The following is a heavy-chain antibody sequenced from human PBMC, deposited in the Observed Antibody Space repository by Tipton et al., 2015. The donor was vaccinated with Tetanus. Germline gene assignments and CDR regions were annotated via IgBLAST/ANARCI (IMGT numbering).Heavy chain of an antibody. J-gene: IGHJ2*01. V-gene: IGHV1-2*02. Sequence: QLVQSGAEVKKPGSSVTVSCKASGGTFSIYGINWVRQAPGQGLEWMGWINPYNDDSYHVQTFQGRVTMARDTSIDTVYMDLGSLTSNDTAVYFCARSYGSGSRYWYFDFWGRGTLVTVSS. CDR1: GGTFSIYG. D-gene: IGHD3-10*01. CDR3: ARSYGSGSRYWYFDF. CDR2: INPYNDDS.